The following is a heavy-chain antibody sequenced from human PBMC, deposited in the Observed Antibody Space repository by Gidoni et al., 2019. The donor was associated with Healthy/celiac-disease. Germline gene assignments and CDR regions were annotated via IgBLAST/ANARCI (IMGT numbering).Heavy chain of an antibody. CDR1: GYTLTELS. CDR2: FDPEDGET. J-gene: IGHJ6*02. Sequence: QVQLVQSGAEVKKPGASVKVSCKVSGYTLTELSMHWVRQAPGKGLEWMGGFDPEDGETIYAQKFQGRVTMTEDTSTDTAYMELSSLRSEDTAVYYCATPPPRYVVGATTNYYYYGMDVWGQGTTVTVSS. D-gene: IGHD1-26*01. CDR3: ATPPPRYVVGATTNYYYYGMDV. V-gene: IGHV1-24*01.